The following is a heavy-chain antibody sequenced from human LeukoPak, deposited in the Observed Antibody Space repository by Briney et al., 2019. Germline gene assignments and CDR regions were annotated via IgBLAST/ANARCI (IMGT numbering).Heavy chain of an antibody. CDR1: GFTFSIYS. D-gene: IGHD3-22*01. Sequence: GGSLRLSCAASGFTFSIYSMNWVRQALEKGLEWVSSISSSSSYIYYADSVKGRFTISRDNAKNSLYLQMNTLRAEDTAVYYCARDGDSSGYGDYWGQGTLVTVSS. CDR3: ARDGDSSGYGDY. V-gene: IGHV3-21*01. CDR2: ISSSSSYI. J-gene: IGHJ4*02.